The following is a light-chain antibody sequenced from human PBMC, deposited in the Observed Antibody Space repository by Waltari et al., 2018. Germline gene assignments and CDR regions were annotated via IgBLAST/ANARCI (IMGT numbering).Light chain of an antibody. Sequence: QSILTQPPSVSGAPGQRVTIPCTGSSSNIGTGHDVPSHQEFTGTGPKLLIYGNNNRPSGVPDRFSGSKSGTSASLTITGLQAEDEADYYCQSFDTSLSHGVVFGGGTKVTVL. CDR3: QSFDTSLSHGVV. J-gene: IGLJ3*02. CDR1: SSNIGTGHD. V-gene: IGLV1-40*02. CDR2: GNN.